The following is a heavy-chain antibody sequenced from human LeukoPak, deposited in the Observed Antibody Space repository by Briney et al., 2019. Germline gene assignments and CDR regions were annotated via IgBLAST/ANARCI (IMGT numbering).Heavy chain of an antibody. CDR3: VKGRCSGSSCYGGDY. CDR1: GFTFSIYA. Sequence: GGSLRLSCSASGFTFSIYAMNWVRQAPGKGLEYVSAITSNGGSTYYADSVKGRFTISRDNSKNTLYLQMSSLRAEDTAVYYCVKGRCSGSSCYGGDYWGQGTLVTVSS. J-gene: IGHJ4*02. D-gene: IGHD2-2*01. CDR2: ITSNGGST. V-gene: IGHV3-64D*06.